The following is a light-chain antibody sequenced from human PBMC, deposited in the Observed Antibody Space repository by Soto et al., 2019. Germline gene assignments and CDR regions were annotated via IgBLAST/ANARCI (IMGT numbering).Light chain of an antibody. CDR1: QSVSSY. J-gene: IGKJ2*01. CDR3: QQRSNWPPMYT. CDR2: DAS. V-gene: IGKV3-11*01. Sequence: EIVLTQSPATLSLSPGERATLSCRASQSVSSYLGWYQQKPGQAPRLLIYDASKRATGIPARFSGSGSGTDFTLTISGLEPEDFAVYYCQQRSNWPPMYTFGQGTKLEIK.